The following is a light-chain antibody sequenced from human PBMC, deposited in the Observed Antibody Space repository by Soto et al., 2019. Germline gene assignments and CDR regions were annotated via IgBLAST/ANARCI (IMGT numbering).Light chain of an antibody. Sequence: QSVLTQSSSVSAAAGQKVTISCSGSYSNIGSNFLSWYQHFPGSAPKLVIYDNTQRPSGIPYRFSGCKSGSSATLGITGLQTGDEDDYYCGTWDSSLNVVVFGGGTKLTVL. CDR3: GTWDSSLNVVV. V-gene: IGLV1-51*01. CDR2: DNT. CDR1: YSNIGSNF. J-gene: IGLJ2*01.